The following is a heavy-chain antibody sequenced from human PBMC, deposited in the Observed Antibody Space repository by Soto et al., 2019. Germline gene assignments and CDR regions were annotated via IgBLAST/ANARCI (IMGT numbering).Heavy chain of an antibody. D-gene: IGHD6-19*01. Sequence: PSETLSLTCTVSGYSISTGYYWAWVRQSPGKGLEWIGSVYRSGAAYYSPTLKSRVTISVDTSKNQFSLHLKSVTAADAAVYYCARDYPYVLDVAGYFDFWGQGTPVTVSS. CDR3: ARDYPYVLDVAGYFDF. CDR2: VYRSGAA. J-gene: IGHJ4*02. CDR1: GYSISTGYY. V-gene: IGHV4-38-2*02.